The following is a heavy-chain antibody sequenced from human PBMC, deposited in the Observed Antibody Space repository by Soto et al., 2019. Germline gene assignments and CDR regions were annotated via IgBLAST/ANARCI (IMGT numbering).Heavy chain of an antibody. V-gene: IGHV4-34*01. Sequence: SETLSLTCAVYGGSFSGYYWSWIRQPPGKGLEWIGEINHSGSTNYNPSLKSRVTISVDTSKNQFSLKLSSVTAADTAVYYCARGKGSSGWSNYYGMDVWGQGTTVT. CDR1: GGSFSGYY. J-gene: IGHJ6*02. CDR3: ARGKGSSGWSNYYGMDV. D-gene: IGHD6-19*01. CDR2: INHSGST.